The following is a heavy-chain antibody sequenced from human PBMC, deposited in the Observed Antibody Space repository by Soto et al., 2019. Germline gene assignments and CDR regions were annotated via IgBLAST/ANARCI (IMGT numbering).Heavy chain of an antibody. V-gene: IGHV4-4*07. J-gene: IGHJ5*02. CDR3: ARDPLGFNWFDP. D-gene: IGHD3-16*01. CDR2: IYTSGST. Sequence: PSETLSLTCTVSGGSISSYYCIRIRQPSVKGLEWIGRIYTSGSTNYNPSLKSRVTMSVDTSKNQFSLKLSSVTAADTAVYYCARDPLGFNWFDPWGQGTLVTVSS. CDR1: GGSISSYY.